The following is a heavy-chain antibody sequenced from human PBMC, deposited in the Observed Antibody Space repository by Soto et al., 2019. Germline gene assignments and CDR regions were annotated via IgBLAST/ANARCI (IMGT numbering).Heavy chain of an antibody. D-gene: IGHD3-10*01. J-gene: IGHJ4*02. CDR1: GLTFNNYA. CDR2: ISGGGDTT. CDR3: AKGRGGSGSLTPRVDF. V-gene: IGHV3-23*01. Sequence: GGSLRLSCAASGLTFNNYAMSRVRQAPGKGLEWVSAISGGGDTTSYADSVKGRFTVSRDGSKNTLYLQMSSLRAEDTALYYCAKGRGGSGSLTPRVDFWGQGTLVTVSS.